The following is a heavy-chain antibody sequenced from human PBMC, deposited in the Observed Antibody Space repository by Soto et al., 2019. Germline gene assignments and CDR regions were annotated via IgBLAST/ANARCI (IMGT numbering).Heavy chain of an antibody. CDR1: GFTFSSYS. D-gene: IGHD6-13*01. Sequence: GVLRLSCAASGFTFSSYSMNWVRQAPGKGLEWVSYISSSSSTIYYADSVKGRFTISRDNAKNSLYLQMNSLRAEDTAVYYCARDLGSSWYPEYFQHWGQGTLVTAPQ. J-gene: IGHJ1*01. CDR3: ARDLGSSWYPEYFQH. V-gene: IGHV3-48*01. CDR2: ISSSSSTI.